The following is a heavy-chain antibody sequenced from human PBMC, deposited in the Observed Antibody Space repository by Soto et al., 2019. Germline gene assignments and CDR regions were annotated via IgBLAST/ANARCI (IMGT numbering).Heavy chain of an antibody. CDR1: GFTFSSYA. CDR3: ARDGEMATHPYYYYGMDV. V-gene: IGHV3-30-3*01. J-gene: IGHJ6*02. D-gene: IGHD5-12*01. CDR2: ISYDGSDK. Sequence: QVQLVESGGGVVQPGRSLRLSCAASGFTFSSYAMHWVRQAPGKGLEWVAVISYDGSDKYYADSVTGRFTISRDNSKNTLYLQMNSLRAEHTAVYYCARDGEMATHPYYYYGMDVWGQGTTVTVSS.